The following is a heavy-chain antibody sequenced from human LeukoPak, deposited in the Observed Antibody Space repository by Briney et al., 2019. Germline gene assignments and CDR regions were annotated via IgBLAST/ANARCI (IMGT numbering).Heavy chain of an antibody. CDR2: ISSSSNTI. J-gene: IGHJ3*02. CDR3: AKDGGSSWYGAFDI. V-gene: IGHV3-48*01. CDR1: GFTFSSSS. Sequence: GGSLRLSCAASGFTFSSSSMNWVRQAPGKGLEWTSYISSSSNTIYYADSVKGRFTISRDNAKNSVYLQMNSLRAEDTAVYYCAKDGGSSWYGAFDIWGQGTMVTVSS. D-gene: IGHD6-13*01.